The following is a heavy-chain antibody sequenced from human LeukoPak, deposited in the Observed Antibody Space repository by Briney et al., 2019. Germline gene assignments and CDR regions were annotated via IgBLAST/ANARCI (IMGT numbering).Heavy chain of an antibody. CDR1: GYTSTGYY. V-gene: IGHV1-2*02. J-gene: IGHJ3*02. D-gene: IGHD5-24*01. CDR2: INPNSGGT. CDR3: ATLGWLQFESPYAFDI. Sequence: ASVKVSCKASGYTSTGYYMHWVRQAPGQGLEWMGWINPNSGGTNYAQKFQGRVTMTRDTSISTAYMELSRLRSDDTAVYYCATLGWLQFESPYAFDIWGQGTMVTVSS.